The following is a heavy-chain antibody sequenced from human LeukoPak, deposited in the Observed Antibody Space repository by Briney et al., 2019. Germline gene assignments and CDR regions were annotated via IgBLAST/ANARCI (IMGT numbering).Heavy chain of an antibody. CDR2: INSDGSEG. J-gene: IGHJ4*02. Sequence: GSLRLSCAVSGFTFSGFWMSWSRQAPGKGLEWVASINSDGSEGYYADVVKGRFTISSDNAKNSLYLQINSLRAEDTAVFYRAKDLYLRDFWSGYFDYWGQGIPVTVSS. CDR3: AKDLYLRDFWSGYFDY. CDR1: GFTFSGFW. V-gene: IGHV3-7*03. D-gene: IGHD3-3*01.